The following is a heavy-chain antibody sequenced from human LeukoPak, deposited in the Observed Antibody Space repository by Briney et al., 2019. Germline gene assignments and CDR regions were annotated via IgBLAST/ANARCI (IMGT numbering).Heavy chain of an antibody. CDR2: IYYTGTT. CDR1: GGFVSDYY. Sequence: SETLSLTCTVSGGFVSDYYWSWIRQPPGKGLEWIGYIYYTGTTSYNPSLKSRVTISAETSKNQFSLNLISVTAADTAVYYCASRKLGNDYWGQGTLVTVSS. CDR3: ASRKLGNDY. D-gene: IGHD7-27*01. V-gene: IGHV4-59*02. J-gene: IGHJ4*02.